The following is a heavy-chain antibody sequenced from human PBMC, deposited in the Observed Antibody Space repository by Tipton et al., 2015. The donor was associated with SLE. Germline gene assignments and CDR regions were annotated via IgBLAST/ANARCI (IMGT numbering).Heavy chain of an antibody. CDR1: GFTFDDYG. CDR3: AKYGQQLAFDY. Sequence: SLRLSCAASGFTFDDYGMSWVRQVPGKGLEWVSAIGAKDGSTYYADSVKGRFTISRDNSKNTLYLQMNSLRAEDTAVYYCAKYGQQLAFDYWGQGTLVTVSS. V-gene: IGHV3-23*01. CDR2: IGAKDGST. D-gene: IGHD6-13*01. J-gene: IGHJ4*02.